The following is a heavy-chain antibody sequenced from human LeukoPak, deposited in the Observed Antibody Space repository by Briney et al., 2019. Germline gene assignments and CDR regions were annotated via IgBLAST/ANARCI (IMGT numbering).Heavy chain of an antibody. J-gene: IGHJ5*02. Sequence: SETLSLTCTVSGGSISSYYWSWIRQPARKGLEWIGRIYTSGSTNYNPSLKSRVTMSVDTSKNQFSLKLSSVTAADTAVYYCARDKVVVVPAASMWHNWFDAWGQGTLVTVSS. CDR3: ARDKVVVVPAASMWHNWFDA. V-gene: IGHV4-4*07. CDR1: GGSISSYY. CDR2: IYTSGST. D-gene: IGHD2-2*01.